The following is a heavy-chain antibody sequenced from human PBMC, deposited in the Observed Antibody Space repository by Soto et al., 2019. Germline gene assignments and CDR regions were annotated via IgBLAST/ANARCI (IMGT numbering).Heavy chain of an antibody. CDR2: IYYSGST. CDR1: GGSISSGGYY. Sequence: QVQLQESGPGLVKPSQTLSLTCTVSGGSISSGGYYWSWIRQHPGKGLEWIGYIYYSGSTYYNPSLKSRFTISVDTSKNQFSLKLSSVTAADTAVYYCARDHRSLITMTYYGMDVWGQGTTVTVSS. V-gene: IGHV4-31*03. CDR3: ARDHRSLITMTYYGMDV. D-gene: IGHD3-22*01. J-gene: IGHJ6*02.